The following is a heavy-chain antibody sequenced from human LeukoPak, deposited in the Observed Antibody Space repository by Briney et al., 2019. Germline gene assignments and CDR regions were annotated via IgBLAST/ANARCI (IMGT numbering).Heavy chain of an antibody. J-gene: IGHJ6*03. D-gene: IGHD3-22*01. CDR1: GGSISSYY. CDR2: IFTSGST. Sequence: PSETLSLTCTVSGGSISSYYWSWIRQPPGKGLEWIGRIFTSGSTNYNPSLKSRVTMSVDTSKNQFSLKLSSVTAADTAVYYCARVAYYYDSSGYYSDYYYYYMDVWGKGTTVTVSS. V-gene: IGHV4-4*07. CDR3: ARVAYYYDSSGYYSDYYYYYMDV.